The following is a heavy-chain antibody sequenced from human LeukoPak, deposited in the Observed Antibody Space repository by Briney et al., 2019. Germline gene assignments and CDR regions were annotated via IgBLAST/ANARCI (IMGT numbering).Heavy chain of an antibody. D-gene: IGHD3-16*01. Sequence: PGGSLRLSCAASGFTFTIFGLNWVRQAPGKGLEWLSYISSSTNTIYYADSVKGRFTISRDNAKNSLYLQMNGLGAEDTAVYYCARELNGYGYYFFDYWGPGTLVTVSS. CDR2: ISSSTNTI. CDR3: ARELNGYGYYFFDY. CDR1: GFTFTIFG. J-gene: IGHJ4*02. V-gene: IGHV3-48*04.